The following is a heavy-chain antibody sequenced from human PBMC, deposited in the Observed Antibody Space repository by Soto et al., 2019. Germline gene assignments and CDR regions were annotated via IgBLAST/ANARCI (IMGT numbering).Heavy chain of an antibody. Sequence: PGGSLRLSCAASGFAFNTYAMHWVRQAPGKGLEWVAGIWYDGSTKYYGDSVKGRYSISRDNSKNMLDLQMNSLRAEDTAVYYCARVASSSSWHIPHFDQWGQGTLVTVSS. CDR1: GFAFNTYA. V-gene: IGHV3-33*08. CDR2: IWYDGSTK. J-gene: IGHJ4*02. D-gene: IGHD6-13*01. CDR3: ARVASSSSWHIPHFDQ.